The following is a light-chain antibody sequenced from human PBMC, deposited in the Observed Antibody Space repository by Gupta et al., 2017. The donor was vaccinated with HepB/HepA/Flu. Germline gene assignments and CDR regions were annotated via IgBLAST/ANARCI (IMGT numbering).Light chain of an antibody. CDR3: QQVYSTQT. J-gene: IGKJ1*01. V-gene: IGKV4-1*01. Sequence: DIVMTQSPDSLAVSLGERATINCKSSQSVVHSSNNKNHLSWYQKKAGLPPKLLIYWASTRQYGVPDRFSGSGSEKDFTLTSSSRQAEDVAVYYGQQVYSTQTFGQGTKVEI. CDR2: WAS. CDR1: QSVVHSSNNKNH.